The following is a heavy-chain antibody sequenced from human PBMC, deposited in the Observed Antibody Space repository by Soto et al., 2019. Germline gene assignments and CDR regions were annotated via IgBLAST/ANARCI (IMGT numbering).Heavy chain of an antibody. Sequence: EVQLVESGGGLVKPGGSLRLSCAASGFTFSSWSMNWVRQAPGKGLEWVSSISSSSYYIDYADSVKGRFTISRDNAKNSLYLQMNSLRAEDTAVYYSARDVCSSTSCYENWGQGTLVTVSS. CDR2: ISSSSYYI. D-gene: IGHD2-2*01. CDR1: GFTFSSWS. J-gene: IGHJ4*02. CDR3: ARDVCSSTSCYEN. V-gene: IGHV3-21*01.